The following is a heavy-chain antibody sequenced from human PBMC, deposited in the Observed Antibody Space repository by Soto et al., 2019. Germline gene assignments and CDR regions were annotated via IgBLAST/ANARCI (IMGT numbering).Heavy chain of an antibody. V-gene: IGHV4-39*01. D-gene: IGHD3-3*02. CDR2: IYYSGST. Sequence: SETLSLTCTVSGGSISSSSYYWGWIRQPPGKGLEWIGSIYYSGSTYYNPSLKSRVTISVDTSKNQFSLKLSSVTAADTAVYYCAKLAVHYYFDYWGQGTLVTVSS. CDR1: GGSISSSSYY. J-gene: IGHJ4*02. CDR3: AKLAVHYYFDY.